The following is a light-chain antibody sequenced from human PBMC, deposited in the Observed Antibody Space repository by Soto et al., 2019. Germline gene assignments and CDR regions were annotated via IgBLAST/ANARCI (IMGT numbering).Light chain of an antibody. CDR2: WAS. V-gene: IGKV4-1*01. CDR3: QQYYSTRRT. Sequence: DIVMTQSPDSLAVSLGERATINCKSSQSVLYSSNNKNYLAWYQQKPGQPPKLLIYWASTRESGVPDRFSGSWSWTDFTLPISSLQAEDVAVYYCQQYYSTRRTFGQWTKGEIK. CDR1: QSVLYSSNNKNY. J-gene: IGKJ1*01.